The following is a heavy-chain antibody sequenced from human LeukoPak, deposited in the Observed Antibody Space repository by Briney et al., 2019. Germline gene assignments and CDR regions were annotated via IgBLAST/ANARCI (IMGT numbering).Heavy chain of an antibody. CDR1: GFTFSSYS. J-gene: IGHJ6*02. CDR2: ISSSGSYI. CDR3: AREEGSYYGMDV. Sequence: GGSLRLSCAASGFTFSSYSMKWVRQAPGKGVEWVASISSSGSYIYYVDSVKGRFTISRDNAKNSLYLQMNSLRAEDTAVYYCAREEGSYYGMDVWGQWTTVTVSS. V-gene: IGHV3-21*01.